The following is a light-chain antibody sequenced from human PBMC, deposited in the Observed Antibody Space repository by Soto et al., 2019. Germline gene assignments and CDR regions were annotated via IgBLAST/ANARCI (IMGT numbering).Light chain of an antibody. J-gene: IGKJ5*01. CDR1: QSVSSY. CDR3: QKRGNWPH. Sequence: EIVLTQSPATLSLSPGERATLSCRASQSVSSYLAWYQQKPGQAPRLLIYDASNRATGIPARFSGSGSGTDFTLTISSLEPEDFAIYYCQKRGNWPHFGQGTRLEIK. V-gene: IGKV3-11*01. CDR2: DAS.